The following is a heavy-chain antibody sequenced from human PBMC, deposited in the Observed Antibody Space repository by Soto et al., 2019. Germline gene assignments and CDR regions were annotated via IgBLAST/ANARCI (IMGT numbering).Heavy chain of an antibody. V-gene: IGHV1-46*01. D-gene: IGHD3-22*01. CDR1: GYTFTSYY. Sequence: ASVKVSCKASGYTFTSYYMHWVRQAPGQGLEWMGIINPSGGSTSYAQKFQGRVTMTRDTSTSTVYMELSSLRSEDTAVYYCARELYYDGSRRDAFDIWGQGTMVTVSS. J-gene: IGHJ3*02. CDR3: ARELYYDGSRRDAFDI. CDR2: INPSGGST.